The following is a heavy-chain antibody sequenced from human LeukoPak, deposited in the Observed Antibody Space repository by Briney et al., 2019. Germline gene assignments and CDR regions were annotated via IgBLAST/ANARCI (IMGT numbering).Heavy chain of an antibody. CDR1: GDSVSSNSAA. CDR2: TYYRSKWYN. J-gene: IGHJ6*02. D-gene: IGHD6-19*01. V-gene: IGHV6-1*01. Sequence: SQTLSLTCAISGDSVSSNSAAWNWIRQSPSRGLEWLGRTYYRSKWYNDYAVSVKSRITINPDTSKNQFSLQLNSVTPEDTAVYYCARDGWLVRIPYYGMDVWGQGTTVTVSS. CDR3: ARDGWLVRIPYYGMDV.